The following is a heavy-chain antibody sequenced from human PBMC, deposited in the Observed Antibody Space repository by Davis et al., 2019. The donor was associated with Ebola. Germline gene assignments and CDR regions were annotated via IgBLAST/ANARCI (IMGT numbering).Heavy chain of an antibody. D-gene: IGHD3-16*01. CDR3: ARIMAEVTFGSRIDY. J-gene: IGHJ4*02. CDR2: IFHGGNT. CDR1: GGSISSNNW. Sequence: MPSETLSLTCGVSGGSISSNNWWSWVRQAPGKGLEWIGEIFHGGNTNYNPSLRGRVTMSVDKSKNQFSLKLSSVTAADTSVYYCARIMAEVTFGSRIDYWGQGTLVTVSS. V-gene: IGHV4-4*02.